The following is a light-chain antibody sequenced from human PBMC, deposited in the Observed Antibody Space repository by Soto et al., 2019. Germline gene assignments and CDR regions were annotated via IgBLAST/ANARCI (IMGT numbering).Light chain of an antibody. CDR1: SSDVGGYNR. CDR2: EVS. V-gene: IGLV2-18*02. J-gene: IGLJ1*01. CDR3: GSYTRSSTYV. Sequence: QSVLTQPPSVSGSPGQSVTISCTGTSSDVGGYNRVSWYRQPPGTAPKLMIYEVSSRPSGVPDRFSGSKSGNTASLPISGLQAEDEADYYCGSYTRSSTYVFGTGTKLTVL.